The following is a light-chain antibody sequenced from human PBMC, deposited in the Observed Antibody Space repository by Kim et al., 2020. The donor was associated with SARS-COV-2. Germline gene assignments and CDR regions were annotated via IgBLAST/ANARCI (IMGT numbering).Light chain of an antibody. J-gene: IGLJ2*01. CDR2: NTD. Sequence: GGAVTPYLSSNPDTLPTGHFPSWVQQKPSQAPRALIYNTDYRYSWTPARFSGSLLGGKAALTLSDAQAEDEADYYCLLSYGDTRKIFGGGTQLTVL. CDR3: LLSYGDTRKI. CDR1: PDTLPTGHF. V-gene: IGLV7-46*01.